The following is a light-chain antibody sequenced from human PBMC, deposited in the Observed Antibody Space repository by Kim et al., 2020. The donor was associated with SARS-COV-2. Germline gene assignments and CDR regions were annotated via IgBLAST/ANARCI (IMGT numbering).Light chain of an antibody. CDR2: LNSDGSH. Sequence: APVKLTCTLRSGHSSYAIEWHQQQPEKGARDLMKLNSDGSHSKGDGIPDRFSGYSAGAERYLTISSLQSEDEADYYSQTWGTGIRVFGGGTQLTVL. J-gene: IGLJ3*02. CDR3: QTWGTGIRV. CDR1: SGHSSYA. V-gene: IGLV4-69*01.